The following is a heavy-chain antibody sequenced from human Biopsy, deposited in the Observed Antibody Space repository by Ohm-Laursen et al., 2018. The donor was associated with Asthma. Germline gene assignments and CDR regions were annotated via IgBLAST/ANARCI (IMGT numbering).Heavy chain of an antibody. CDR2: GGSYYDGGLK. CDR3: ARDVMEWYLPAFDF. CDR1: GFILSNYD. V-gene: IGHV3-30-3*01. J-gene: IGHJ4*02. D-gene: IGHD3-3*01. Sequence: SLRLSCAASGFILSNYDMHWIRQAPGKGLEWVAVGGSYYDGGLKYYADSVNGRFTVSRDDSKNTLYLQMNSLRPDDTAVYYCARDVMEWYLPAFDFWGQGTLVTVSS.